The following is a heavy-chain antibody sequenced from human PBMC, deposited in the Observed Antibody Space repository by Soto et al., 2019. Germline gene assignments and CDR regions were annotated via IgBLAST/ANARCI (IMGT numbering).Heavy chain of an antibody. CDR3: AKDPAGASWYFDL. D-gene: IGHD6-13*01. V-gene: IGHV3-30*18. J-gene: IGHJ2*01. CDR2: ISDDGRNK. Sequence: PGGSLRLSCAASGFIFSKYGMHWVRQAPGNGLEWVALISDDGRNKFSVDSVKGRFTISRDNSKNRLYLQMNNLRVEDTAVYYCAKDPAGASWYFDLWGRGALVTVSS. CDR1: GFIFSKYG.